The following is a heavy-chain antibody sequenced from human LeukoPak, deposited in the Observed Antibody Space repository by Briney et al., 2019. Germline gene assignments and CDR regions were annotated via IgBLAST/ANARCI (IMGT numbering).Heavy chain of an antibody. J-gene: IGHJ4*02. CDR2: INSDGSST. V-gene: IGHV3-74*01. CDR1: GFTFSSYW. CDR3: AREKVAAADLFDY. D-gene: IGHD6-13*01. Sequence: PGGSLRLSCAASGFTFSSYWMHWVRQAPGKGLVWVSRINSDGSSTSYADSVKGRLTISRDNAKNTLYLQMNSLRAEDTAVYYCAREKVAAADLFDYWGQGTLVTVSS.